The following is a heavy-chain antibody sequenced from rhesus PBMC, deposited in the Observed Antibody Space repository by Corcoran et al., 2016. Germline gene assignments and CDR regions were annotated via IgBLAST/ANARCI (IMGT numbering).Heavy chain of an antibody. D-gene: IGHD6-13*01. Sequence: QVQLQESGPAAVKPSETLSLTCDVPGGSISSSQWWNWIRQSPGRGLEWMGGIHGSVGHTYYNPSLKSRVTISKDTSKNQFSLILTSVTAADTALYYCASGPLSQLDYWGQGVLLTVSS. CDR1: GGSISSSQW. J-gene: IGHJ4*01. CDR3: ASGPLSQLDY. V-gene: IGHV4-93*01. CDR2: IHGSVGHT.